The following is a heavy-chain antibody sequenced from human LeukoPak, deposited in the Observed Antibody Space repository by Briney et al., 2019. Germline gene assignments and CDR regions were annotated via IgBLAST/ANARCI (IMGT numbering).Heavy chain of an antibody. CDR1: GFTFNGYW. D-gene: IGHD4-23*01. Sequence: HAGGSLRLSCAASGFTFNGYWTHWVRQAPGKGLVWVSRINSDGSSTSYADSVKGRFTISTDNAKKTLFLQMNSLRAEDTAVYYCARRPYGGNSGFDYWGQGTLVTVSS. V-gene: IGHV3-74*01. CDR3: ARRPYGGNSGFDY. CDR2: INSDGSST. J-gene: IGHJ4*02.